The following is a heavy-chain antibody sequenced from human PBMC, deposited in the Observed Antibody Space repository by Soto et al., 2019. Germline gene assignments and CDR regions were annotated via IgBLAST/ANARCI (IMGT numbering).Heavy chain of an antibody. J-gene: IGHJ6*03. Sequence: ASVKVSCKASGGTFSSYTISWVRQAPGQGLEWMGRIIPILGIANYAQKFQGRVTITADKSTSTAYMELSSLRSEDTAVYYCARDNEDIVVVPAAPRELSMDVWGKGTTVTVSS. D-gene: IGHD2-2*01. CDR3: ARDNEDIVVVPAAPRELSMDV. V-gene: IGHV1-69*04. CDR2: IIPILGIA. CDR1: GGTFSSYT.